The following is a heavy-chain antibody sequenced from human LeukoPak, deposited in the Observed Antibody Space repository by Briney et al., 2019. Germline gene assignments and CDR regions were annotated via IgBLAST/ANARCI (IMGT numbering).Heavy chain of an antibody. CDR1: GFIFNSYA. J-gene: IGHJ6*01. CDR3: AKSRGSYRNNFYYYGMDV. V-gene: IGHV3-23*01. CDR2: FIGSGDST. Sequence: GESLRLSCAPSGFIFNSYAMSWVRHPPGEGLEWVSAFIGSGDSTYYADSVKGRFTISRDNSKNTLYLQMNSLRAEDTAVYYCAKSRGSYRNNFYYYGMDVWGQGTTVTVSS. D-gene: IGHD1-26*01.